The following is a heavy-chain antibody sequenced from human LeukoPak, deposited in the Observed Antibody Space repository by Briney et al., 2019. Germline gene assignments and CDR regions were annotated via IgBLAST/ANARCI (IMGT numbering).Heavy chain of an antibody. V-gene: IGHV3-64D*06. CDR2: ISSDGDST. CDR3: VKRTTDYYYYDY. Sequence: VGSFLLSCSASGFTFSTYPMHWVRQAPGRGLEYVSSISSDGDSTYYADSVKGRFTISRDNSKNTLYLQTSSLRAEDTAVYYCVKRTTDYYYYDYWGRATLAAVSS. CDR1: GFTFSTYP. J-gene: IGHJ4*01. D-gene: IGHD3-9*01.